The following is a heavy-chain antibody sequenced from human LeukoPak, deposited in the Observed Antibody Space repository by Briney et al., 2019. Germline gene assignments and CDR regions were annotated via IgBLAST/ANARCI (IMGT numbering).Heavy chain of an antibody. D-gene: IGHD3-3*01. V-gene: IGHV5-51*01. CDR3: ARPINPVRFLEWYYFDS. CDR1: GYSFSNYW. J-gene: IGHJ4*02. CDR2: IYPDDSHT. Sequence: GDSLKISCNASGYSFSNYWIAWVRQMPGKGLEWMGIIYPDDSHTRYSPSFQGQVTISADKSISTAYLQWSSLTASDSAMYYCARPINPVRFLEWYYFDSWGQGTLVTVYS.